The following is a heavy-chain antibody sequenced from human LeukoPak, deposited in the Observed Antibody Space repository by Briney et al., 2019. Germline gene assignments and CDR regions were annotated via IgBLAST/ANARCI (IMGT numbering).Heavy chain of an antibody. V-gene: IGHV3-48*03. J-gene: IGHJ4*02. CDR2: ISSSGSTI. CDR3: ARSMVRGVIGSHFDY. D-gene: IGHD3-10*01. Sequence: PGGSLRLSCAASGFTFSSYEMNWVRQAPGKGLEWVSYISSSGSTIYYADSVKGRFTISRDNAKNSLYLQMNSLRAEDTAVYYCARSMVRGVIGSHFDYWGQGTLVTVSS. CDR1: GFTFSSYE.